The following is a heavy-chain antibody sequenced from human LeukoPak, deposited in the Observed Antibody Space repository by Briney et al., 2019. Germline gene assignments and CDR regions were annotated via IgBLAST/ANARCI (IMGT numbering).Heavy chain of an antibody. CDR1: GFIFSTYW. D-gene: IGHD3-10*01. CDR3: GRGNQVLLWSGELNTNAEFDP. Sequence: GGSLRLSCVASGFIFSTYWMHWVRQVPGKGLVWVSRINTDGSSTTYADSVKGRFTISRDNAKNTLYLQMNSLRAEDTAVYYCGRGNQVLLWSGELNTNAEFDPWGQGTLVTVSS. J-gene: IGHJ5*02. V-gene: IGHV3-74*01. CDR2: INTDGSST.